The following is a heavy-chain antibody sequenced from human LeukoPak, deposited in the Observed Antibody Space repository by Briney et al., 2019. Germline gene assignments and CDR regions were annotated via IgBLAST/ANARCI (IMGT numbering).Heavy chain of an antibody. CDR1: GYTFTSYG. CDR2: IRAYDENT. V-gene: IGHV1-18*01. D-gene: IGHD2-2*01. Sequence: ASVKVSCMASGYTFTSYGISWVRQAPGQGLEWVGWIRAYDENTNYAQTLQGRVTMTTDTSKSTAYMELRSLRSDDTAVYYCASNQYCSSTSCYHSTYYYYYMDVWGKGTTVTVSS. J-gene: IGHJ6*03. CDR3: ASNQYCSSTSCYHSTYYYYYMDV.